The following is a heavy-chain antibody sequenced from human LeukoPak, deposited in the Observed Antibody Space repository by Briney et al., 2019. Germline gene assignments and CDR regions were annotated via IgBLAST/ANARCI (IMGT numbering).Heavy chain of an antibody. CDR3: AKDKGDDRGRGAFDI. D-gene: IGHD3-16*01. Sequence: GGSLRLSCAASGFSFSTYWMSWVRQAPGKGLEWVSAISGSGGSTYYADSVKGRFTISRDNSKNTLYLQMNSLRAEDTAVYYCAKDKGDDRGRGAFDIWGQGTMVTVSS. CDR1: GFSFSTYW. J-gene: IGHJ3*02. V-gene: IGHV3-23*01. CDR2: ISGSGGST.